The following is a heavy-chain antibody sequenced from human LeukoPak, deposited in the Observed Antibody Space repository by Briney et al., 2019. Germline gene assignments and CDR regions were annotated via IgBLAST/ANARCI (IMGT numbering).Heavy chain of an antibody. CDR3: ATWAFYHGLDA. CDR2: INKDGDAT. CDR1: GFTLGAYA. Sequence: GGSLRLSCTASGFTLGAYAMHWVHQVPGKGLEWVSLINKDGDATYYADSVNGRFTISRDNSKNSLYLQMNSLRSEDSALYYCATWAFYHGLDAWGRGSTVTVSS. J-gene: IGHJ6*02. D-gene: IGHD1-26*01. V-gene: IGHV3-43*02.